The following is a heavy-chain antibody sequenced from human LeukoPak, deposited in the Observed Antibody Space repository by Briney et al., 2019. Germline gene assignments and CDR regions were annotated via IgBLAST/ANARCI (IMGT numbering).Heavy chain of an antibody. CDR3: ARLSAAAGADY. J-gene: IGHJ4*02. Sequence: KPSETLSLTCAVSGYSISSGYYWGWIRQPPGKGLEWIGSIYHSGSTYYNPSLKSRVTISVDTSKNQFSLKLSSVTAADTAVYYCARLSAAAGADYWGQGTLVTVSS. CDR2: IYHSGST. D-gene: IGHD6-13*01. V-gene: IGHV4-38-2*01. CDR1: GYSISSGYY.